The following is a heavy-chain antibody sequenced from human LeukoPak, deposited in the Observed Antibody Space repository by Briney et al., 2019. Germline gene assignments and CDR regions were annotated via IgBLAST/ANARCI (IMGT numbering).Heavy chain of an antibody. CDR1: GFTFKNYA. Sequence: PGGSLRLSCETSGFTFKNYAMHWVRQAPGKGLEWVAFIRYDGTQQSYADSVKGRFTISRDNSKNLLYPHMSTLKVDDTAVYYCVKEGGLMIRRYYFDYWGQGILVTVSS. CDR2: IRYDGTQQ. D-gene: IGHD3-16*01. CDR3: VKEGGLMIRRYYFDY. V-gene: IGHV3-30*02. J-gene: IGHJ4*02.